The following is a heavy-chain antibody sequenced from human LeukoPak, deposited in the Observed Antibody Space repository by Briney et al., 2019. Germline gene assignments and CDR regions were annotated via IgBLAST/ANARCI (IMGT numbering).Heavy chain of an antibody. CDR3: AKEAPYGEAY. CDR1: GFTFSSYG. V-gene: IGHV3-30*18. J-gene: IGHJ4*02. CDR2: ISYDGSNK. D-gene: IGHD3-10*01. Sequence: HPGRSLRLSCAASGFTFSSYGMHWVRQAPGKGLEWVAVISYDGSNKYYADSVKGRFTISRDNSKNTLYLQMNSLRAEDTAVYYCAKEAPYGEAYWGQGTLVTVSS.